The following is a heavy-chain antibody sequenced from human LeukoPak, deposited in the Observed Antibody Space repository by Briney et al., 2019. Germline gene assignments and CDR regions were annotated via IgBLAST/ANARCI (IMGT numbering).Heavy chain of an antibody. J-gene: IGHJ4*02. CDR3: ARHRYSGPFDY. V-gene: IGHV4-34*01. CDR1: GGSFSGYY. D-gene: IGHD3-9*01. CDR2: INHSGST. Sequence: SETLSLTCAVYGGSFSGYYWSWIRQPPGKGLEWIGEINHSGSTNYNPSLKSRVTISVDTSKNQFSLKLSSVTAADTAVYYCARHRYSGPFDYWGQGTLVTVSS.